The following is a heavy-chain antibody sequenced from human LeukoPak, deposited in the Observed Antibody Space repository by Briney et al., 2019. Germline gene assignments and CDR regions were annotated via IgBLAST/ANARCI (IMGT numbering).Heavy chain of an antibody. CDR3: ARDNSAGTPTYWWFDP. CDR1: GYRFTSYW. D-gene: IGHD1/OR15-1a*01. CDR2: INPSGSGT. V-gene: IGHV1-46*01. J-gene: IGHJ5*02. Sequence: ASVKVSCKASGYRFTSYWMHWVRQAPGQGLEWMGVINPSGSGTRYAQPLQGRVTMTRDTSMNTDYMELSSLTSEDTAVYYCARDNSAGTPTYWWFDPWGQGTLVTVSS.